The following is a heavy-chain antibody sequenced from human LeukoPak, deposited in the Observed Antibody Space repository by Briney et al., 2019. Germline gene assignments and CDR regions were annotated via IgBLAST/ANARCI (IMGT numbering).Heavy chain of an antibody. V-gene: IGHV3-7*05. CDR3: ARRGTSSSWAHFDY. CDR2: IKQDGSEK. D-gene: IGHD6-13*01. CDR1: GFTFSSYW. Sequence: GGSLRLSCAVSGFTFSSYWMTWVRQAPGKGLEWVAKIKQDGSEKYYVDSVKGRFTISRDNAKDSLYLQMNSLGAEDTAVYYCARRGTSSSWAHFDYWGQGTLVTVSS. J-gene: IGHJ4*02.